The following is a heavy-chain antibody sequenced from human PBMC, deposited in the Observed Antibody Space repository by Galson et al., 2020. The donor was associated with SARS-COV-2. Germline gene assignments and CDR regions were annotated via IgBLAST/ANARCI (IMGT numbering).Heavy chain of an antibody. CDR3: AIGGEWELPDYFDD. CDR1: GFTFSNYV. Sequence: GGSLRLSCAASGFTFSNYVMHWVRQAPGKGPEWVAVISSNGSNSFYADSLKGRFTISRDNSTSTPYLQMNRLRAEDTAVYYCAIGGEWELPDYFDDWGEGTLVTVSS. V-gene: IGHV3-30*04. J-gene: IGHJ4*02. CDR2: ISSNGSNS. D-gene: IGHD1-26*01.